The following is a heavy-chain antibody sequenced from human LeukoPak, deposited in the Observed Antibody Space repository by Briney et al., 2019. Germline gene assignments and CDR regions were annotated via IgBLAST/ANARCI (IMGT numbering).Heavy chain of an antibody. J-gene: IGHJ4*02. V-gene: IGHV4-59*01. CDR2: IYYSGST. CDR3: ARGQGSGWSNYSFDY. D-gene: IGHD6-19*01. Sequence: SETLSLTCTVSGASISSYYWSWIRQPPGKGLEWIGYIYYSGSTNYNPSLKSRVTISVDTSKKQFSLKLSSVTAADTAVYYCARGQGSGWSNYSFDYWGQGTLVTVSA. CDR1: GASISSYY.